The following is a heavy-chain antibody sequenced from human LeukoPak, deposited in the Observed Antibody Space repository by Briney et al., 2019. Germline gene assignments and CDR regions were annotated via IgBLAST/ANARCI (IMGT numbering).Heavy chain of an antibody. CDR2: INHSGST. D-gene: IGHD3-3*01. J-gene: IGHJ6*03. CDR1: GGSFSGYY. CDR3: ARLVYRRITIFGVVSGYYYYYMDV. Sequence: PSETLSLTCAVYGGSFSGYYWSWIRQPPGKGLEWIGEINHSGSTNYNPSLKSRVTISVDTSKNQFSLKLSSVTAADTAVYYCARLVYRRITIFGVVSGYYYYYMDVWGKGTTVTVSS. V-gene: IGHV4-34*01.